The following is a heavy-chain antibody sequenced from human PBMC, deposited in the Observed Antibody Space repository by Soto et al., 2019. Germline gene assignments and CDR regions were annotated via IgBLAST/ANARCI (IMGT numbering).Heavy chain of an antibody. CDR1: GFTFSSYS. CDR3: ARVGGYVWGSYPLGY. Sequence: EVQLVESGGGLVKPGGSLRLSCAASGFTFSSYSMNWVRQAPGKGLEWVSSISSSSSYIYYADSVKGRFTISRDNAKNSLYLQMNSLRAEDTAVYYCARVGGYVWGSYPLGYWGQGTLVTVSS. CDR2: ISSSSSYI. D-gene: IGHD3-16*02. V-gene: IGHV3-21*01. J-gene: IGHJ4*02.